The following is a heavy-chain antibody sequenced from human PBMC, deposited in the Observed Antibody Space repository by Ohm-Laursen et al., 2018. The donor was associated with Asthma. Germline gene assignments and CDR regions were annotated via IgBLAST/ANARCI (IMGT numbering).Heavy chain of an antibody. D-gene: IGHD4-11*01. CDR2: IHNIGST. CDR1: GDSVSSGSYF. CDR3: ARASPSKPFWFDP. Sequence: PSETLSLTCTVSGDSVSSGSYFWSWIRQPPGKGLEWIGYIHNIGSTNYNPSLKSRVTISADSSKNQFSLKLSSVTAADTAVYYCARASPSKPFWFDPWGQGTLVTVSS. V-gene: IGHV4-61*01. J-gene: IGHJ5*02.